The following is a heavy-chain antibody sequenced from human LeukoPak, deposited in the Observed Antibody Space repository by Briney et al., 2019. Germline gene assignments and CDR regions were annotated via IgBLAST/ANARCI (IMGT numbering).Heavy chain of an antibody. CDR2: INHSGST. CDR1: GGSISSYY. J-gene: IGHJ4*02. Sequence: TSETLSLTCTVSGGSISSYYWSWIRQPPGKGLEWIGEINHSGSTNYNPSLKSRVTISVDTSKNQFSLKLSSVTAADTAVYYCARQTTVTTIDYWGQGTLVTVSS. D-gene: IGHD4-17*01. V-gene: IGHV4-34*01. CDR3: ARQTTVTTIDY.